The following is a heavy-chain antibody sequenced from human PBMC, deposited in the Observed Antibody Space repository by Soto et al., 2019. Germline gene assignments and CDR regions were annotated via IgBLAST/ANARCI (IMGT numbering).Heavy chain of an antibody. V-gene: IGHV3-23*01. Sequence: PGGSLRLSCAASGFTFSSYAMSWVRQAPGKGLEWVSAISGSGGSTYYADSVKGRFTISRDNSKNTLYLQMNSLRAEDTAVYYCATYPDTGWYSSSSFDYWGQGTLVTVSS. D-gene: IGHD6-13*01. CDR1: GFTFSSYA. CDR3: ATYPDTGWYSSSSFDY. J-gene: IGHJ4*02. CDR2: ISGSGGST.